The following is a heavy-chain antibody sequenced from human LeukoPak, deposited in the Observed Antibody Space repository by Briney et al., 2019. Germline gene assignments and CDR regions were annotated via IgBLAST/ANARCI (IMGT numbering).Heavy chain of an antibody. CDR1: GYTFTSYA. D-gene: IGHD3-10*01. Sequence: ASVKVSCKASGYTFTSYAMNWVRQAPGQGLEWMGWINTNTGNPTYAQGFTGRFVFSLDTSVSTAYLQISSLKAEDTAVYYCAGKELNYYGSGMGFDPWGQGTLVTVSS. CDR2: INTNTGNP. V-gene: IGHV7-4-1*02. J-gene: IGHJ5*02. CDR3: AGKELNYYGSGMGFDP.